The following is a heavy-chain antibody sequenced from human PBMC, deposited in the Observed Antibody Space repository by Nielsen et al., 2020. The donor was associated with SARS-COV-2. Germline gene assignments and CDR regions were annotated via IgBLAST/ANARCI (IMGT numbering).Heavy chain of an antibody. V-gene: IGHV3-33*01. CDR3: ARDEYEDYYGLDL. D-gene: IGHD2/OR15-2a*01. J-gene: IGHJ6*02. CDR1: GFTFSNYG. CDR2: IWHDGNSK. Sequence: GGSLRLSCAASGFTFSNYGMHWVRQAPGKGLEWVAVIWHDGNSKHYADSVKGRFTISRDSSRNTLYLQMNSLRGEDTALYYCARDEYEDYYGLDLWGQGTMVTVSS.